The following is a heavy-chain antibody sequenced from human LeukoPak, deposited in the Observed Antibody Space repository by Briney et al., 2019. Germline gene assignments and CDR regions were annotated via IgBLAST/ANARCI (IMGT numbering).Heavy chain of an antibody. CDR3: ARADSSSWYYFDY. J-gene: IGHJ4*02. D-gene: IGHD6-13*01. CDR2: INHSGST. CDR1: GGSFSGYY. Sequence: SETLSLTCAVYGGSFSGYYGSWIRQPPGKGLEWIGEINHSGSTNYNPSLKSRVTISVDTSKNQFSLKLSSVTAADTAVYYCARADSSSWYYFDYWGQGTLVTVSS. V-gene: IGHV4-34*01.